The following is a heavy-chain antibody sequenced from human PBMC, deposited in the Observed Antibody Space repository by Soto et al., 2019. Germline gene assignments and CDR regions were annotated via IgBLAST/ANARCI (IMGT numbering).Heavy chain of an antibody. J-gene: IGHJ4*02. Sequence: SVKVSCKASGGTFSSYAISWVRQAPGQGLEWMGGIIPIFGTANYAQKFQGRVTITADESTSTAYMEPSSLRSEDTAVYYCAREAFYSGYAVYFDDWGQGSLVTLSS. CDR1: GGTFSSYA. V-gene: IGHV1-69*13. D-gene: IGHD5-12*01. CDR2: IIPIFGTA. CDR3: AREAFYSGYAVYFDD.